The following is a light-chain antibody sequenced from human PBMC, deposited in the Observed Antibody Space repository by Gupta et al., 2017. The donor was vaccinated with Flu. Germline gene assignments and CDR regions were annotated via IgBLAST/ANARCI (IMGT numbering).Light chain of an antibody. V-gene: IGLV3-19*01. Sequence: SSELTQDPAVSVALGQTVRITCQGDSLRSDYASWYQQKPGQAPVLVIYGKNNRPSGIPDRVSGSSSGNTASVTITGAQAEDEADYYCNYRDSSGNHINWVFGGGTKLTVL. CDR2: GKN. CDR3: NYRDSSGNHINWV. CDR1: SLRSDY. J-gene: IGLJ3*02.